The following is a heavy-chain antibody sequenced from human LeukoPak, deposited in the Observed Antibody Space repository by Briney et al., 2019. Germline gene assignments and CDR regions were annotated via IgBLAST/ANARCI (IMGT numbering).Heavy chain of an antibody. D-gene: IGHD6-13*01. Sequence: GGSLRLSCAASGFTFSSYGMHWVRQAPGKGLEWVAVISYDGSNKYYADSVKGRFTISRDNSKNTLYLQMNSLRAEDTAVYYCAKEKDGAAAGWAYGIDVWGQGTTVTVSS. J-gene: IGHJ6*02. V-gene: IGHV3-30*18. CDR1: GFTFSSYG. CDR3: AKEKDGAAAGWAYGIDV. CDR2: ISYDGSNK.